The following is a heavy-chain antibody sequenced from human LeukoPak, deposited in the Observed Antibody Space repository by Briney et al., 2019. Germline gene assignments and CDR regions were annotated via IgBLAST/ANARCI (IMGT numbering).Heavy chain of an antibody. Sequence: WASVKVSCKASGYTFTSYGISWVRQAPGQGLEWMGWISAYNGNTNYAQKLQGRVTMTTDTSTSTAHMELRSLRSDDTAVYYCARVSAVAGRYPIDYWGQGTLVTVSS. D-gene: IGHD6-19*01. J-gene: IGHJ4*02. CDR3: ARVSAVAGRYPIDY. V-gene: IGHV1-18*01. CDR2: ISAYNGNT. CDR1: GYTFTSYG.